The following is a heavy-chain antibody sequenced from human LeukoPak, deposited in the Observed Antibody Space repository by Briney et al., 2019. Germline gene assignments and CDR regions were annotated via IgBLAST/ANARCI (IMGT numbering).Heavy chain of an antibody. CDR3: ARARDSGSSLGLLDI. CDR2: VDPEDGET. J-gene: IGHJ3*02. D-gene: IGHD1-26*01. V-gene: IGHV1-69-2*01. Sequence: ATVKISCKVSGYTFTDYYMHWVQQAPGKGLEWMGLVDPEDGETIYAQKFQGRVTMTEDTSTDTAYMELSSLRSEDTAVYYCARARDSGSSLGLLDIWGQGTMVTVSS. CDR1: GYTFTDYY.